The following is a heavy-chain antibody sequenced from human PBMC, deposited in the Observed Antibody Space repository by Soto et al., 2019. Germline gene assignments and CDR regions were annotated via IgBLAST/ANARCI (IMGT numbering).Heavy chain of an antibody. V-gene: IGHV1-18*01. Sequence: GASVKVSCKASGYTFTSYGISGVRRAPGQGLEWMGWISAYNGNTNYAQKLQGRVTMTTDTSTSTAYMELRSLRSDDTAVYYCARDPIRFLEWLLPRYYYYYGMDVWGQGTTVTVSS. J-gene: IGHJ6*02. CDR3: ARDPIRFLEWLLPRYYYYYGMDV. CDR2: ISAYNGNT. D-gene: IGHD3-3*01. CDR1: GYTFTSYG.